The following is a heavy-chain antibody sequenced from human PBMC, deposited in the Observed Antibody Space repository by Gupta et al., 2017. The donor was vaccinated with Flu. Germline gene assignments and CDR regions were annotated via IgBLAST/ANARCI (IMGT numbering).Heavy chain of an antibody. J-gene: IGHJ4*02. Sequence: SFGISWRRQAPGQGFEWLGGISNYEDKTNYAQTFDGRGSMTTDASMNTAHLELRSLRSDDAAVEYCARDGGGWRGDPDCWGQGTLVNVSS. CDR2: ISNYEDKT. CDR1: SFG. V-gene: IGHV1-18*01. CDR3: ARDGGGWRGDPDC. D-gene: IGHD3-3*01.